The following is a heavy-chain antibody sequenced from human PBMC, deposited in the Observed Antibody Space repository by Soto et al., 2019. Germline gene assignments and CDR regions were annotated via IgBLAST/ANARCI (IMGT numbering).Heavy chain of an antibody. CDR2: INHSGST. Sequence: PSETLSLTCAVYGGSFSGYYWSWIRQPPGKGLEWIGEINHSGSTNYNPFLKSRVTISVDASKNQFSLKLSSVTAADTAVYYCVIGSYFGENVDYWGQGTLVTVSS. CDR3: VIGSYFGENVDY. D-gene: IGHD1-26*01. J-gene: IGHJ4*02. V-gene: IGHV4-34*01. CDR1: GGSFSGYY.